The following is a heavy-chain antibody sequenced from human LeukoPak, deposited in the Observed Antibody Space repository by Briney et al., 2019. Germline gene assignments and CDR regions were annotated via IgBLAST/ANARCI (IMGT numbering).Heavy chain of an antibody. Sequence: ASVKVSCKASGYTFTSYYMHWVRQAPGQGLEWMGIINPSGGSTSYAQKFQGRVTITRDTCTSTVYMELCSRRSEETAVYYCARDDFWSGYTHPVFDYWGQGTLVTVSS. V-gene: IGHV1-46*01. CDR3: ARDDFWSGYTHPVFDY. CDR1: GYTFTSYY. J-gene: IGHJ4*02. D-gene: IGHD3-3*01. CDR2: INPSGGST.